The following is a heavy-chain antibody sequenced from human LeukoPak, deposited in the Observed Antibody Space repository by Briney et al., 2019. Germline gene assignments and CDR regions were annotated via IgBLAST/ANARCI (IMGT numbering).Heavy chain of an antibody. V-gene: IGHV3-74*01. CDR2: INPDGTTT. J-gene: IGHJ4*02. D-gene: IGHD2-2*01. CDR1: GFTFSTYW. CDR3: AKDRDIVVVPTNFDY. Sequence: GGSLRLSCAASGFTFSTYWMHWVRQAPGKGLVWVSRINPDGTTTSYADSVKGRFTISRDNAKDTVYLQMNSLRAEDTAVYYCAKDRDIVVVPTNFDYWGQGTLVTVSS.